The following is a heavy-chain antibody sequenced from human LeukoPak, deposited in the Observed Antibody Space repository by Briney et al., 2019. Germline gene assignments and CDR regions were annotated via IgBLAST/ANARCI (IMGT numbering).Heavy chain of an antibody. J-gene: IGHJ5*02. D-gene: IGHD1-26*01. CDR1: GFTFSDYY. CDR2: ISSSGSTI. CDR3: ARAPRFRLVGVPKGPFDP. V-gene: IGHV3-11*01. Sequence: GGSLRLSCAASGFTFSDYYMSWIRQAPGKGLEWVSYISSSGSTIYYTDSVKGRFTISRDNAKNSLYLQMNSLKADDTAVYYCARAPRFRLVGVPKGPFDPWGQGTLVTVSS.